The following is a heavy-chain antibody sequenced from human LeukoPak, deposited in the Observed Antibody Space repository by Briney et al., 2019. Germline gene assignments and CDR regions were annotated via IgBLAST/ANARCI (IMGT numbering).Heavy chain of an antibody. J-gene: IGHJ6*03. V-gene: IGHV3-20*04. CDR2: VNRNGDST. CDR1: GFTFGDYG. CDR3: ARSNKDYYVSYYLDV. Sequence: PGGSLRLSCAASGFTFGDYGMSWARQAPGKGLEWVSGVNRNGDSTGYADSVKGRFTISRDNARNSLYLQMNSLRAEDTALYYCARSNKDYYVSYYLDVWAKGTTVTVSS.